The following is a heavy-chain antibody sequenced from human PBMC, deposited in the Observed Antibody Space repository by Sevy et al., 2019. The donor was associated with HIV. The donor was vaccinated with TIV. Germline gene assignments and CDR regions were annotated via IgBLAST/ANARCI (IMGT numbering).Heavy chain of an antibody. D-gene: IGHD2-15*01. CDR1: GFTVSSNY. CDR2: IYSGGST. CDR3: ASDTRSQGSRDAFDI. V-gene: IGHV3-53*01. J-gene: IGHJ3*02. Sequence: GESLKISCAASGFTVSSNYMSWVRQAPGKGLEWVSVIYSGGSTYYADSVKGRFTISRDNSKNTLYLQMNSLRAEDTAVYYCASDTRSQGSRDAFDIWGQGTMVTVSS.